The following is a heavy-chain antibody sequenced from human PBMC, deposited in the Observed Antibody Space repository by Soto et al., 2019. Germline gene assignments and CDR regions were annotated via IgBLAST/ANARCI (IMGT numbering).Heavy chain of an antibody. Sequence: SETLSLTCTISGGSISSYYWSWIRQPPGKGLEWIGYIDYSGSSNYNPSLKSRITISVDTSKNQLSLKLSSVTAADTAVYYCVRRSMIRGAVYHSFMDVWGKGTTVTVSS. CDR2: IDYSGSS. CDR1: GGSISSYY. J-gene: IGHJ6*03. CDR3: VRRSMIRGAVYHSFMDV. V-gene: IGHV4-59*08. D-gene: IGHD3-10*01.